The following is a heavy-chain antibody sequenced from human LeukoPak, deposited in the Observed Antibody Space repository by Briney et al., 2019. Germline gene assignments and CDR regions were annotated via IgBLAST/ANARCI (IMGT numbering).Heavy chain of an antibody. J-gene: IGHJ4*02. CDR3: AKTSRDGYNKYYFDY. Sequence: GGSLRLSCAASGFTFSSYAMSWVRHAPGKGLEWVSAISGSGGSTYYADSVKGRFTISRDNSKNTLYLQMNSLRAEDTAVYYCAKTSRDGYNKYYFDYWGQGTLVTVSS. V-gene: IGHV3-23*01. CDR1: GFTFSSYA. D-gene: IGHD5-24*01. CDR2: ISGSGGST.